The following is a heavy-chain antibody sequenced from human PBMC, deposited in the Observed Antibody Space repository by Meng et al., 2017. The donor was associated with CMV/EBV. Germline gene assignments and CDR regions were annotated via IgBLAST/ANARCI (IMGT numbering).Heavy chain of an antibody. Sequence: GESLKISCAASGFTFSSYWMHWVRQAPGKGLVWVSRINSDGSSTSYADSVKGRFTISRDNAKNTLYLQMNSLRAEDTAVYYCATAPGYYASSPFDYWGQGTMVTVSS. D-gene: IGHD3-22*01. CDR2: INSDGSST. V-gene: IGHV3-74*01. CDR1: GFTFSSYW. CDR3: ATAPGYYASSPFDY. J-gene: IGHJ4*02.